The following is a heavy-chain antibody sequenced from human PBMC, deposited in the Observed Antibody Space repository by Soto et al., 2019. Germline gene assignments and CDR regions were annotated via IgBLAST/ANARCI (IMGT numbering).Heavy chain of an antibody. Sequence: SETLSLTCAVSGGSISSGDYSWNWIRQPPGKGLEWIGYIYYGGSTYYNPSLQSRVTMSVDRSRNQFSLKLNSVTAADTAVYYCATMGTPVTGLYYFDYWGQGTLVTVSS. CDR1: GGSISSGDYS. J-gene: IGHJ4*02. V-gene: IGHV4-30-2*01. CDR2: IYYGGST. CDR3: ATMGTPVTGLYYFDY. D-gene: IGHD4-17*01.